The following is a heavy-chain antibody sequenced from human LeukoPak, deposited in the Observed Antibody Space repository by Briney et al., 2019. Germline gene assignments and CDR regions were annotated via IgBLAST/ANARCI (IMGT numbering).Heavy chain of an antibody. CDR3: ARERRWQQLGAFDI. CDR1: GGSFSGYY. D-gene: IGHD5-24*01. V-gene: IGHV4-34*01. CDR2: INHSGST. Sequence: PSETLSLTCAVYGGSFSGYYWSWIRQPPGKGLEWIGEINHSGSTNYNPSLKSRVTISVDTSKNQFSLKLSSVTAADTAVYYCARERRWQQLGAFDIWGQGTMVTVSS. J-gene: IGHJ3*02.